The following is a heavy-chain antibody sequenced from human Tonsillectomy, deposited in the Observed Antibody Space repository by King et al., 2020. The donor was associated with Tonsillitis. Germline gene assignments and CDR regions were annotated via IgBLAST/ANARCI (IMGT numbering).Heavy chain of an antibody. CDR3: AKLSDTHSSSSY. V-gene: IGHV3-30*18. CDR2: ISYDGTNK. Sequence: VQLVESGGGVVQPGRSLRLSCAASGFTFSSYVMHWVRQAPGKGLEWVAVISYDGTNKYYTDSVKGRFTISRDNSNNTLYLQMNSLRAEDTAVFYCAKLSDTHSSSSYWGQGTLVTVSS. D-gene: IGHD6-6*01. J-gene: IGHJ4*02. CDR1: GFTFSSYV.